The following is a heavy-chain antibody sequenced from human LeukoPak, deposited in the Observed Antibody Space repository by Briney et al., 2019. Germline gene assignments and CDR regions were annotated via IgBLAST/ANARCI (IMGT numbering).Heavy chain of an antibody. CDR2: ISPGGGTT. J-gene: IGHJ4*02. CDR1: RYTFTSDY. D-gene: IGHD2-2*01. Sequence: ASVKLSCTTSRYTFTSDYIHWVRHAPGQGLEWRGIISPGGGTTNYAQQFQGRVTITADKSTSTAYMELSSLRSEDTAVYYCARGHCSSTSCYGGGFDYWGQGTLVTVSS. V-gene: IGHV1-46*01. CDR3: ARGHCSSTSCYGGGFDY.